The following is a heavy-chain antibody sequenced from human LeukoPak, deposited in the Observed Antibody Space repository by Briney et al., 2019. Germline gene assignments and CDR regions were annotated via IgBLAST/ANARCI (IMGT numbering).Heavy chain of an antibody. CDR1: GFTFSSYE. J-gene: IGHJ6*03. V-gene: IGHV3-48*03. CDR3: ARAVLNCSSTSCYAGYYYYMDV. Sequence: GGSLRLSCAASGFTFSSYEMNWVRQAPGKGLEWVSYISSSGSTIYYADSVKGRFTISRDNAKNSLYLQMNSLRAEDTAVYYCARAVLNCSSTSCYAGYYYYMDVWGKGTTVTISS. D-gene: IGHD2-2*01. CDR2: ISSSGSTI.